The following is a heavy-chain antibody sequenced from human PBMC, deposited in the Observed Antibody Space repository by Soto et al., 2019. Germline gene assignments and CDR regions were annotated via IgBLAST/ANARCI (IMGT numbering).Heavy chain of an antibody. CDR3: AREGSHSAYNFAIGIQLWSFDR. CDR1: GGSISSGGYS. CDR2: IYHSGST. V-gene: IGHV4-30-2*01. D-gene: IGHD1-1*01. J-gene: IGHJ5*02. Sequence: SATLSLTCAVSGGSISSGGYSWSWIRQPPGKGLEWIGYIYHSGSTYYNPSLKSRVTISVDRSKNQFSLKLSSVTAADTAVYYCAREGSHSAYNFAIGIQLWSFDRWGQGLPVTVSS.